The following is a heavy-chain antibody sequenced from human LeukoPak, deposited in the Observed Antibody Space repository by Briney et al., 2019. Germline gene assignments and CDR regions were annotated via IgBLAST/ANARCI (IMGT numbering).Heavy chain of an antibody. CDR2: INAGNGNT. CDR3: ARDLLSPISTVTREGRFDP. Sequence: GASVKVSCKASGYTFTGYAMHWVRQAPGQRLEWMGWINAGNGNTKYSQKFQGRVTITRDRSASTAYMELSSLRSEDTAVYYCARDLLSPISTVTREGRFDPWGQGTLVTVSS. J-gene: IGHJ5*02. V-gene: IGHV1-3*01. D-gene: IGHD4-17*01. CDR1: GYTFTGYA.